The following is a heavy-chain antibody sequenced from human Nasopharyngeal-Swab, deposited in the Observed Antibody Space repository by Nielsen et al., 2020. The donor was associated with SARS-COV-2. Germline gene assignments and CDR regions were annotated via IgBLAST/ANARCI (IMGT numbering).Heavy chain of an antibody. Sequence: GESLKISCAASGFTVSIYWMTWVRQAPGRGLEWVSNMNEDGSEKNYVDSVKGRFTISRDNAKNLLYLQMNSLRAEDTAVYYCAREKDFWSGSHYFYMDVWGKGTTVTVSS. D-gene: IGHD3-3*01. CDR2: MNEDGSEK. J-gene: IGHJ6*03. CDR3: AREKDFWSGSHYFYMDV. CDR1: GFTVSIYW. V-gene: IGHV3-7*05.